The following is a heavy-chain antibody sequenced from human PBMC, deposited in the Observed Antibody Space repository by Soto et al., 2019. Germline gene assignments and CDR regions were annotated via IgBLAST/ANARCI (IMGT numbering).Heavy chain of an antibody. D-gene: IGHD4-17*01. Sequence: TLSLTCTVSCGSISDSSHYWACIRQPPGKGLEWIATINYSGRTYYNPSLRSRVTISVDTSRDQFSLNLNSVTAADTAVYYCARHFGNYGDWAFDFWGQGTLVTVSS. V-gene: IGHV4-39*01. CDR1: CGSISDSSHY. CDR3: ARHFGNYGDWAFDF. CDR2: INYSGRT. J-gene: IGHJ4*02.